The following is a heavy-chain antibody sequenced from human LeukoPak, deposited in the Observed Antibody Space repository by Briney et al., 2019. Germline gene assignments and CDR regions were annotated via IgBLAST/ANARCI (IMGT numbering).Heavy chain of an antibody. CDR2: INHSGST. J-gene: IGHJ4*02. CDR3: ARAPAAAGTIDQ. D-gene: IGHD6-13*01. CDR1: GXTFSSYW. V-gene: IGHV4-34*01. Sequence: GSLRLSCAASGXTFSSYWMHWVRQPPGKGLEWIGEINHSGSTMNNPYLRSRVTIAVDTSKNQIFLKLSSVTAADTAVYYCARAPAAAGTIDQWGQGTLVTVSS.